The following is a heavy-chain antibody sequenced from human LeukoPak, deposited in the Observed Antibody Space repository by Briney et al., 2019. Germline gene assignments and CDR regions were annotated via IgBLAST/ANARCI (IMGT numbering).Heavy chain of an antibody. J-gene: IGHJ3*02. CDR1: GFTFSSYA. V-gene: IGHV3-23*01. CDR3: ARGGARFLEWLLGSEAFDI. Sequence: GGSLRLSCAASGFTFSSYAMSWVRQAPGKGLEWVSAISNNGGRTYYADSVKGRFTISRDNSKNTLYLQINSLRAEDTAVYYCARGGARFLEWLLGSEAFDIWGQGTMVTVSS. D-gene: IGHD3-3*01. CDR2: ISNNGGRT.